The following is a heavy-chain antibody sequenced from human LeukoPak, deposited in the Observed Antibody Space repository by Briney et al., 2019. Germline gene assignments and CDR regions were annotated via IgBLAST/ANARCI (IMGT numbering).Heavy chain of an antibody. D-gene: IGHD4-11*01. CDR2: ISYSGST. CDR3: ARHSLHTNYATGGIDY. Sequence: SETLSLTCTVSGGSISSYYWSWIRQPPGKGLEWIGYISYSGSTSYNSSLKSRVTISVDTSKNQFSLKLTSVTAADTAVYYCARHSLHTNYATGGIDYWGHGTLVTVCS. CDR1: GGSISSYY. J-gene: IGHJ4*01. V-gene: IGHV4-59*08.